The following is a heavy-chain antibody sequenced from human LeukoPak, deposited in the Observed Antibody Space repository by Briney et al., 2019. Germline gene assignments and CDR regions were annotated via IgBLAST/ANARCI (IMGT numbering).Heavy chain of an antibody. Sequence: ASVKVSCKASGYNFAYYYIHWVRQAPGQGLEWMGLIDPRDGSTTYSQKFQGRITLTRDTPTSTVYIDLRTLRSDDTAVYYCATDKPHNCFDPWGQGTLVTVSS. CDR1: GYNFAYYY. J-gene: IGHJ5*02. V-gene: IGHV1-46*01. CDR3: ATDKPHNCFDP. CDR2: IDPRDGST.